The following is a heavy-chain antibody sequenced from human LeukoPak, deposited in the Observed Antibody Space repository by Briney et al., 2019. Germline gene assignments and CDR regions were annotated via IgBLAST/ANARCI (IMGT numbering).Heavy chain of an antibody. CDR1: GFTVSTNS. CDR2: ISGGGST. CDR3: ARKDRVYDYVWGSYRLDY. Sequence: GGSLRLSCAASGFTVSTNSMTWVRQAPGKGLEWVSLISGGGSTYYADSVKGRFTISRDNSKNTLYLQMNSLRAEDTAVYYCARKDRVYDYVWGSYRLDYWGQGTLVTVSS. J-gene: IGHJ4*02. V-gene: IGHV3-66*01. D-gene: IGHD3-16*02.